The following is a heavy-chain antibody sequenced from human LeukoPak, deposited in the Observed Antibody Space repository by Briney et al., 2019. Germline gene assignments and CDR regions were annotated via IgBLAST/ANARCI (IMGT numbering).Heavy chain of an antibody. D-gene: IGHD2-15*01. CDR1: GYTFTSYY. J-gene: IGHJ4*02. CDR3: ARRYCSGGSCYSAFDY. CDR2: INPSGGST. V-gene: IGHV1-46*01. Sequence: ASVKVSCKASGYTFTSYYMHWVRQAPGQGLEWMGIINPSGGSTSYAQKFQGRVTMTRDTSTSTVYMELSSLRSEDTAVYYRARRYCSGGSCYSAFDYWGQGTLVTVSS.